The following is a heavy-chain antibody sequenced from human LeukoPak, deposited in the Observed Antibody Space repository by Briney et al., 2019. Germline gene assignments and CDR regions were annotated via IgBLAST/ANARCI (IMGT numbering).Heavy chain of an antibody. CDR2: IGTAGDT. V-gene: IGHV3-13*01. J-gene: IGHJ3*02. CDR3: ARGAGFMGSYDTSGTDAFDI. D-gene: IGHD3-22*01. Sequence: GGSLRLSCAASGFTFSNYDMHWVRQATGKGLEWVSAIGTAGDTYYADSVKGRFTISRENAKKSLYLQMSSLRVGDTAVYYCARGAGFMGSYDTSGTDAFDIWGQGTMVTVSS. CDR1: GFTFSNYD.